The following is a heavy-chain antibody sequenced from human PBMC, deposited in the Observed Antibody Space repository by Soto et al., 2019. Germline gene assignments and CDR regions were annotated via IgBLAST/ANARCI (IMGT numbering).Heavy chain of an antibody. CDR2: ISAYNGNT. J-gene: IGHJ6*03. CDR1: GYTFTSYG. V-gene: IGHV1-18*01. CDR3: AREFNLCYYYYYLHV. Sequence: QVQLVQSGAEVNKPGASVKVSCQASGYTFTSYGISWVRQAPGQGLEWMGWISAYNGNTNYAQKLQGRVTMTTDTSTSTAYMELRSLRSDDRAVYYCAREFNLCYYYYYLHVWGRGTTVTVSS.